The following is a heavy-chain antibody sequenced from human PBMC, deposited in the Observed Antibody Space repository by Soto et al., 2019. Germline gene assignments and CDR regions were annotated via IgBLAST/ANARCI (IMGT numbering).Heavy chain of an antibody. D-gene: IGHD1-26*01. J-gene: IGHJ5*02. CDR2: IKQDGSEK. CDR3: ARDLVVATALNWFDP. CDR1: GFTFSTYW. Sequence: GGSLRLSCAASGFTFSTYWMNWVRQAPGKGLEWVANIKQDGSEKYYVASVKGRFTISRDNAKNSLYLQMNSLRAEDTAVYYCARDLVVATALNWFDPWGQGTLMTV. V-gene: IGHV3-7*03.